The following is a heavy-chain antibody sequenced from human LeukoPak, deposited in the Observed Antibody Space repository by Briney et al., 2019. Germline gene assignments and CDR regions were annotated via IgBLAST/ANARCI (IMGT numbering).Heavy chain of an antibody. CDR2: INPSGGST. V-gene: IGHV1-46*01. CDR1: GYTFTSYY. J-gene: IGHJ5*02. CDR3: ARAFLGGSSSFWFDP. Sequence: ASVKVSCKASGYTFTSYYMHWVRQAPGQGLEWMAIINPSGGSTSYAQKFQGRVTMTRDTSTSTVYMELSSLRSEDTAVYYCARAFLGGSSSFWFDPWGQGTLVTVSS. D-gene: IGHD6-6*01.